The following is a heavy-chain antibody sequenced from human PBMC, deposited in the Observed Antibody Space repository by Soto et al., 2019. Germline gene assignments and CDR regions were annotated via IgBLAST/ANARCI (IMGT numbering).Heavy chain of an antibody. V-gene: IGHV4-31*03. CDR3: ARVSSESDGDYIWFGP. Sequence: QVQLQESGPGLVKPSQTLSLTCTVSGGSISSGGYYWSWIRQHPGKGLEWIGYIYYSGSTYYNPSLKSRVTISEDTSKNQFSLKRSSVTAADTAVYYCARVSSESDGDYIWFGPWGQGTLVTVSS. CDR2: IYYSGST. D-gene: IGHD4-17*01. CDR1: GGSISSGGYY. J-gene: IGHJ5*02.